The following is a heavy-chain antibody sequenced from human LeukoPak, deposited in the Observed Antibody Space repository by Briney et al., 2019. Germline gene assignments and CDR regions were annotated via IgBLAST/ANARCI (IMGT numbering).Heavy chain of an antibody. Sequence: PGGSLRLSCAASGFTFTSYSMNWVRQAPGKGLEWVSTISGGGGSTYYADSVKGRFTISRDNSKNTLYLQVNSLRAEDTAVYYCAKGPLGSSGYHPYYFDYWGQGTLVTVSS. V-gene: IGHV3-23*01. D-gene: IGHD3-22*01. CDR2: ISGGGGST. CDR3: AKGPLGSSGYHPYYFDY. CDR1: GFTFTSYS. J-gene: IGHJ4*02.